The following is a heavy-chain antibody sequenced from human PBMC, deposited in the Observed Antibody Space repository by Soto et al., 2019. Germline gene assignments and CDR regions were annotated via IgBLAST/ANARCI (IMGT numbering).Heavy chain of an antibody. Sequence: GASVKVSCKASGYTFTGYYMHWVRQAPGQGLEWMGWINPNSGGTNYAQKFQGRVTMTRDTSISTAYMELSRLRSDDTAVYYCARDVTIFGVVINNWFDPWGQGTLVTVSS. J-gene: IGHJ5*02. CDR3: ARDVTIFGVVINNWFDP. V-gene: IGHV1-2*02. CDR2: INPNSGGT. CDR1: GYTFTGYY. D-gene: IGHD3-3*01.